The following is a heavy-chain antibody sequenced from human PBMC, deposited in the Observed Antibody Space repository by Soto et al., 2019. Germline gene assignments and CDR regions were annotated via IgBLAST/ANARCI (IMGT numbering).Heavy chain of an antibody. D-gene: IGHD2-15*01. J-gene: IGHJ6*02. Sequence: SETLSLTCTVSGGSISSGGYYWSWIRQHPGKGLEWIGYIYYSGSTYYNPSLKSRVTISVDTSKNQFSLKLSSVTAADTAVYYCARDWGYCSGGRCIYGMDVWGQGTTVTVSS. CDR1: GGSISSGGYY. V-gene: IGHV4-31*03. CDR3: ARDWGYCSGGRCIYGMDV. CDR2: IYYSGST.